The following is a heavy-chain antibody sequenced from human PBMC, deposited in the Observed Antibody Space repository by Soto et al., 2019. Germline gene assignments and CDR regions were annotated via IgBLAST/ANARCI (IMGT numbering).Heavy chain of an antibody. CDR3: ARDAPDDYGDYFDAFDI. V-gene: IGHV1-18*01. Sequence: APLKVSCKASGYTFSSYGSSWLRQANGQGLEWMGWISAYNGNTNYAQKLQGRVTMTTDTSTSTAYMELRSLRSDDTAVYYCARDAPDDYGDYFDAFDIWGQGTMVTVSS. J-gene: IGHJ3*02. CDR2: ISAYNGNT. CDR1: GYTFSSYG. D-gene: IGHD4-17*01.